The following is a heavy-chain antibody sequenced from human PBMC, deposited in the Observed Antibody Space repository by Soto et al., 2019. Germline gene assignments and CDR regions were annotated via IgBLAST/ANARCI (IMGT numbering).Heavy chain of an antibody. CDR3: VRDSGAKLSSS. Sequence: ASVKVSCKASGGTFSSYRINWVRQAPGQGLEWVGGIVPIYRTADYAQKFRGRVTITADESARTSYMEPRSLKSQDTAVYYCVRDSGAKLSSSWGQGTLVTVSS. V-gene: IGHV1-69*13. J-gene: IGHJ4*02. CDR1: GGTFSSYR. D-gene: IGHD6-13*01. CDR2: IVPIYRTA.